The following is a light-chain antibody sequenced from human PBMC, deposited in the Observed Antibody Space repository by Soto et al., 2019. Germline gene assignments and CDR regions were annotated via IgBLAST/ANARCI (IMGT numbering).Light chain of an antibody. CDR2: GAS. CDR1: QSVSSSY. J-gene: IGKJ2*01. V-gene: IGKV3-20*01. CDR3: QQYGSSPPYT. Sequence: EIVLTQSPGTLSLSPGERATLSCRASQSVSSSYLAWYQQKPGQAPRLLIYGASSRATGIPDRFSGSGSGTDFTLTISSIEPEDDAVYYCQQYGSSPPYTFGQGTKLEIK.